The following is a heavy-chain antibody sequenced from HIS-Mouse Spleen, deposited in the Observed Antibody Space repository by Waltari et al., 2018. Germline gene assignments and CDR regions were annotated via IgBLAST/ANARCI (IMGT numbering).Heavy chain of an antibody. D-gene: IGHD3-10*01. J-gene: IGHJ6*02. CDR1: GGSIRRGGSF. CDR3: AREKGYYGSGSYYYYYYGMDV. V-gene: IGHV4-31*03. CDR2: IYYSGST. Sequence: QVQLQESGPGLVKPSQTLSLTCTVSGGSIRRGGSFWTGICQHPGKGLEWIGYIYYSGSTYYNPSLKSRVTISVDTSKNQFSLKLSSVTAADTAVYYCAREKGYYGSGSYYYYYYGMDVWGQGTTVTVSS.